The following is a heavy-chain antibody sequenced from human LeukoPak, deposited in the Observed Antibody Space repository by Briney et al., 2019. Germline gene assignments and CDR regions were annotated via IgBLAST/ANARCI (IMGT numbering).Heavy chain of an antibody. D-gene: IGHD3-22*01. CDR3: ARDVRGIVGMDYFDY. CDR1: GYTFTDYY. Sequence: ASVKVSCKTSGYTFTDYYMHWVRQAPGQGLEWMGWISPNSGDRNYAQNFQGRVTLTRDTSTSTAYMELRSLRSDDTAVYYCARDVRGIVGMDYFDYWGQGTLATVSS. V-gene: IGHV1-2*02. CDR2: ISPNSGDR. J-gene: IGHJ4*02.